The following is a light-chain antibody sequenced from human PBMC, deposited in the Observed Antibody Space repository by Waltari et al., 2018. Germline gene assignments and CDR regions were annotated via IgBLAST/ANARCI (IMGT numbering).Light chain of an antibody. CDR2: EGN. J-gene: IGLJ3*02. CDR3: YSYAGSGTWV. Sequence: SALTQPASLSGSPGPSITISCTETSSDVGTDNCSSWYQQNPGKAPKLMIYEGNKRPSVVSNRFSGSKAGNTASLTISGLQAEDEADYYCYSYAGSGTWVFGGGTKLTVL. V-gene: IGLV2-23*01. CDR1: SSDVGTDNC.